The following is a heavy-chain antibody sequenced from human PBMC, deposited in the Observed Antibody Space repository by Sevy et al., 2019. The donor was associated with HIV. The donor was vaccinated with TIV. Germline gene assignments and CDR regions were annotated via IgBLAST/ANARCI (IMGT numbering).Heavy chain of an antibody. Sequence: GESLKISCAASGFTFSSYAMSWVRQAPGKGLEWVSAISGSGYLTYYTDSVKGRFTISRDNSKNTLYLQMNSLRAEDMAVYYCAKEGGGYYYDSSGLFDYWGQGTLVTVSS. D-gene: IGHD3-22*01. CDR3: AKEGGGYYYDSSGLFDY. CDR2: ISGSGYLT. V-gene: IGHV3-23*01. CDR1: GFTFSSYA. J-gene: IGHJ4*02.